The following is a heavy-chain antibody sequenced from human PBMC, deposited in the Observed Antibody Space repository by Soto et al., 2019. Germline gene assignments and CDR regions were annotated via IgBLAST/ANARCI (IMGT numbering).Heavy chain of an antibody. V-gene: IGHV3-53*01. CDR1: GFTVSSNY. D-gene: IGHD3-10*01. Sequence: LRLSCAASGFTVSSNYMSWVRQAPGKGLEWVSVIYSGGSTYYADSVKGRFTISRDNSKNTLYLQMNSLRAKDTAVYYCARTYYYGSGSYYKDYYYYGMDVWGQGTAVTVSS. J-gene: IGHJ6*02. CDR3: ARTYYYGSGSYYKDYYYYGMDV. CDR2: IYSGGST.